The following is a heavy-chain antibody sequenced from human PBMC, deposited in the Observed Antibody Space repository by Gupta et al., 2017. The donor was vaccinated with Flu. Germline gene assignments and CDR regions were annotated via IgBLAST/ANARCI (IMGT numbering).Heavy chain of an antibody. CDR1: GYTFTSYD. J-gene: IGHJ5*02. Sequence: QVQLVQSGAEVKKPGASVKVSCKASGYTFTSYDINWVRQATGQGLEWMGWMNPNSGNTGYAQKFQGRVTMTRNTSISTAYMELSSLRSEDTAVYYCARGRYKGVPAASGYWFDPWGQGTLVTVSS. CDR2: MNPNSGNT. D-gene: IGHD2-2*01. V-gene: IGHV1-8*01. CDR3: ARGRYKGVPAASGYWFDP.